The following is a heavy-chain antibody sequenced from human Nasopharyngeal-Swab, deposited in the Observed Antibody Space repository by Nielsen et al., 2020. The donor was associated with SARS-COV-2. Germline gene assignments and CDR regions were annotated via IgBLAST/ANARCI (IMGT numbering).Heavy chain of an antibody. V-gene: IGHV3-48*02. CDR3: ARDGLTYYDILTGYSWFDP. CDR2: ISSSSSTI. D-gene: IGHD3-9*01. CDR1: GFTFSSYS. J-gene: IGHJ5*02. Sequence: GASLSLSCAASGFTFSSYSMNWVRQAPGKGLEWVSYISSSSSTIYYADSVKGRFTISRDNAKNSLYLQMNSLRDEDTAVYYCARDGLTYYDILTGYSWFDPWGQGTLVTVSS.